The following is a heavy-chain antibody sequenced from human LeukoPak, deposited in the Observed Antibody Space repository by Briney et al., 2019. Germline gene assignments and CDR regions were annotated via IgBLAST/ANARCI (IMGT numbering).Heavy chain of an antibody. CDR1: GGSVSSGTYY. V-gene: IGHV4-61*01. CDR2: IYYSGST. J-gene: IGHJ3*02. Sequence: SETLTLTCTVSGGSVSSGTYYWSWIRQPPGKGLEWIGYIYYSGSTNYNPSLKSRVTISVDTSKNQCSLKLSSVTTADTAVYYCTRSTNLEAFDIWGQGTMVTVSS. D-gene: IGHD2-8*01. CDR3: TRSTNLEAFDI.